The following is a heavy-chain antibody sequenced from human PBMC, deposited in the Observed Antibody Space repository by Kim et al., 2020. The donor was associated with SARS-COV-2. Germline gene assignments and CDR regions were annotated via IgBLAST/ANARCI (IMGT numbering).Heavy chain of an antibody. V-gene: IGHV4-34*01. CDR2: INHSGST. CDR1: GGSFSGYY. Sequence: SETLSLTCAVYGGSFSGYYWSWIHQPPGKGLEWIGEINHSGSTNYNPSLKSRVTISVDTSKNQFSLKLSSVTAADTAVYYCARDHPTGPSNRRGSARFDPWGQGTLVTVSS. D-gene: IGHD3-16*01. CDR3: ARDHPTGPSNRRGSARFDP. J-gene: IGHJ5*02.